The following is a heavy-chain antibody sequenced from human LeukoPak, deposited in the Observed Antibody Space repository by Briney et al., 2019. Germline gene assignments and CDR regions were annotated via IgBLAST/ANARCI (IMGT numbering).Heavy chain of an antibody. V-gene: IGHV3-23*01. CDR2: VDGSGGRT. CDR1: GFTFSTYS. Sequence: PGGSLRLSCAASGFTFSTYSMNWVRQAPGKGLEWVSAVDGSGGRTFYADSVKGRFTISRDNSKSVLYLQMNSLTVDDTATYYCAKVNRGSVVNYFGLDSWGQGTLVTVSS. J-gene: IGHJ4*02. CDR3: AKVNRGSVVNYFGLDS. D-gene: IGHD2/OR15-2a*01.